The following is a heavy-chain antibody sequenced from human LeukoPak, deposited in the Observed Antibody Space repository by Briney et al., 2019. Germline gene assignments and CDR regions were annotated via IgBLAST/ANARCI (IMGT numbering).Heavy chain of an antibody. CDR1: GGSISSSDHY. Sequence: SETVSLTCTVSGGSISSSDHYWGWIRQPPGKGLEWIGSIYYSGSTYYNPSLKSRVTISIDTSKNQFSLKVNSVTAADTAVYYCARQGKTDGSQYFQHWGQGTLVTVSS. V-gene: IGHV4-39*01. CDR3: ARQGKTDGSQYFQH. CDR2: IYYSGST. D-gene: IGHD2-15*01. J-gene: IGHJ1*01.